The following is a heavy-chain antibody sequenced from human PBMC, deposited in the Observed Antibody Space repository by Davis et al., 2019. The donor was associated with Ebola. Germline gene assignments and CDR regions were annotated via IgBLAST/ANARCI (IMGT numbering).Heavy chain of an antibody. D-gene: IGHD3-22*01. CDR2: IYYSGSP. Sequence: SETLSLTCTVSGGSISSYYWSWIRQSPGKGLEWIGYIYYSGSPNYNPSLKSRVTISVDTSKNQFSLKLSSVTAADTAVYYCARGHTSITMIVVATGAFDIWGQGTMVTVSS. CDR3: ARGHTSITMIVVATGAFDI. J-gene: IGHJ3*02. V-gene: IGHV4-59*01. CDR1: GGSISSYY.